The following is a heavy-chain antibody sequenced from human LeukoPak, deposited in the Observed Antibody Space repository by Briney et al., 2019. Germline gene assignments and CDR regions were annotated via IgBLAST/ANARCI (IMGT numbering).Heavy chain of an antibody. CDR3: ARDRALSNWNYACYYYMDV. D-gene: IGHD1-7*01. V-gene: IGHV1-2*02. CDR2: INPNSGGT. J-gene: IGHJ6*03. Sequence: ASVKLSRKASGYTFTSYGITWGRQAPGPGLELMGWINPNSGGTNYAQKFQGRVTMNRNTSISTAYMELSRLRSDDTAVYYCARDRALSNWNYACYYYMDVWGKGTTVTVSS. CDR1: GYTFTSYG.